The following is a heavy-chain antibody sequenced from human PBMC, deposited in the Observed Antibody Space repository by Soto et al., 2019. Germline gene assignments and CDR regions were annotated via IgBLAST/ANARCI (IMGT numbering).Heavy chain of an antibody. V-gene: IGHV3-21*01. Sequence: GGSLRLSCAASGFTFSSYSMNWVRQDPGKGLEWVSSISSSSSYIYYADSVKGRFTISRDNDKNSLYLQMNSLRAEDTAVYYCARAQVFGYYYYYYMDVWGKGTTVTVSS. CDR1: GFTFSSYS. J-gene: IGHJ6*03. D-gene: IGHD3-10*02. CDR3: ARAQVFGYYYYYYMDV. CDR2: ISSSSSYI.